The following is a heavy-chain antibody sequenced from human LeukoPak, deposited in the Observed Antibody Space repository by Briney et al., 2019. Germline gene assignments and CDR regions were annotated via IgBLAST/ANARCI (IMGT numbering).Heavy chain of an antibody. CDR3: ARGTNLAY. J-gene: IGHJ4*02. CDR1: GGFNTHCY. CDR2: FYHSGST. V-gene: IGHV4-59*08. D-gene: IGHD1-14*01. Sequence: SETLSLTCSVSGGFNTHCYWSWIRQPPGKGLEWIGYFYHSGSTNYNPSLKSRVTISVDTSKNHFSLKLSSVTAADTAVYYCARGTNLAYWGQGALVAVSS.